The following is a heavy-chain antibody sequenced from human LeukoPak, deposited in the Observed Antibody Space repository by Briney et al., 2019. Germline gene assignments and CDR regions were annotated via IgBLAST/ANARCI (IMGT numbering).Heavy chain of an antibody. D-gene: IGHD3-22*01. CDR2: IYNSGST. J-gene: IGHJ4*02. CDR3: ARAALYFDSSAYSYYFDY. V-gene: IGHV4-59*01. CDR1: GGSFSGYY. Sequence: ASETLSLTCAVYGGSFSGYYWSWIRQPPGKGLEWIGNIYNSGSTNYNPSLKSRVTMSVDPSKNQFSLRLSSVTAADTAVYFCARAALYFDSSAYSYYFDYWGQGTLVTVSS.